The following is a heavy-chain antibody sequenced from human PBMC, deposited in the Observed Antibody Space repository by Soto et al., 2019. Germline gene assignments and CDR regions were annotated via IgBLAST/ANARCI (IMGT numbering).Heavy chain of an antibody. D-gene: IGHD3-22*01. Sequence: VQLVESGGGVVQPGRSLRLSCAASGFTFSSYGMHWVRQAPGKGLEWVAVIWYDGSNKYYADSVKGRFTISRDNSKNTLYLQMNSLRAEDTAVYYCARGAGYYDSSGYPDYWGQGTLVTVSS. CDR3: ARGAGYYDSSGYPDY. J-gene: IGHJ4*02. CDR2: IWYDGSNK. CDR1: GFTFSSYG. V-gene: IGHV3-33*01.